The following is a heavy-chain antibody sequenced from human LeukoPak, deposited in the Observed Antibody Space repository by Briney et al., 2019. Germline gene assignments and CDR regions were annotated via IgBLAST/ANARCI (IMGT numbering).Heavy chain of an antibody. CDR1: GFTFSSYA. D-gene: IGHD3-9*01. CDR3: AKAYTYFDWLLERDDAFDI. Sequence: PGGPLRLSCAASGFTFSSYAMSWVRQAPGKGLEWVSAISGSGGSTYYADSVKGRFTISRDNSKNTLYLQMNSLRAEDTAVYYYAKAYTYFDWLLERDDAFDIWGQGTMVTVSS. CDR2: ISGSGGST. J-gene: IGHJ3*02. V-gene: IGHV3-23*01.